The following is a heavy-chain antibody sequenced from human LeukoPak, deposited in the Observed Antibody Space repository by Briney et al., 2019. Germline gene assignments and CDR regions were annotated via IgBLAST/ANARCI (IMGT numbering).Heavy chain of an antibody. Sequence: GGSLRLSCAASGFTFNSYAMSWVRQAPGKGLEWVSAISPSGTDTYYADSVKGRFTISRDNAKNSLYLQMNSLRAEDTALYYCARAHCTADRCTPYAFDIWGQGTMVTVCS. V-gene: IGHV3-21*01. CDR1: GFTFNSYA. J-gene: IGHJ3*02. CDR3: ARAHCTADRCTPYAFDI. CDR2: ISPSGTDT. D-gene: IGHD2-8*02.